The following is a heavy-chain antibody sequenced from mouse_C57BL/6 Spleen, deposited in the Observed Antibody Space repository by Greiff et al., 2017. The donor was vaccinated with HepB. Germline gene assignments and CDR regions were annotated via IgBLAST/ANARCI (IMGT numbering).Heavy chain of an antibody. CDR3: ANDYDWFAY. Sequence: EVNLVESGGGLVKPGGSLKLSCAASGFTFSDYGMHWVRQAPEKGLEWVAYISSGSSTIYYADTVKGRFTISRDNAKNTLFLQMTSLRSEDTAMYYCANDYDWFAYWGQGTLVTVSA. CDR1: GFTFSDYG. CDR2: ISSGSSTI. J-gene: IGHJ3*01. D-gene: IGHD2-4*01. V-gene: IGHV5-17*01.